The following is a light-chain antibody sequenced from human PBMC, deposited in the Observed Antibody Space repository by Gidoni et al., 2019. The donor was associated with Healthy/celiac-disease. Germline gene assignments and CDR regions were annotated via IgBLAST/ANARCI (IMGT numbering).Light chain of an antibody. J-gene: IGKJ4*01. CDR3: QQYDNLPPGLT. V-gene: IGKV1-33*01. CDR1: QDISNY. CDR2: DAS. Sequence: DIQMTQPPPSLPASVADRVPITCQASQDISNYLNWYQQKPGTAPKLLIFDASHLEPGVPSRFSGSGSGTAFTFTISSLQPEDIATYYCQQYDNLPPGLTFGGGTKVEIK.